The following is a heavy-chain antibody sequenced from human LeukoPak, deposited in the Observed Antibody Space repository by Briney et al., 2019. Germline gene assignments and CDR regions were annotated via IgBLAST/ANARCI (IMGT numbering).Heavy chain of an antibody. CDR3: ARDGLYYDDSSGYEFHH. D-gene: IGHD3-22*01. CDR1: GYTFTSYD. V-gene: IGHV1-8*01. J-gene: IGHJ1*01. CDR2: MNPNSGNT. Sequence: ASVKVSCKASGYTFTSYDINWVRQATGQGLEWMGWMNPNSGNTGYAQKFQGRVTMTRNTSISTAYMELSSLRSEDTAVYYCARDGLYYDDSSGYEFHHWGQGSLVIVSS.